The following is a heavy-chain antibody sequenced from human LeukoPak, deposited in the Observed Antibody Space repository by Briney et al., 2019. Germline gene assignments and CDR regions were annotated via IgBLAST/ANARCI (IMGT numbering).Heavy chain of an antibody. J-gene: IGHJ5*02. CDR1: GFTFSSYG. CDR2: IGYRNSPI. CDR3: ARAPRADDNWFDP. D-gene: IGHD5-24*01. Sequence: GRSLRLSCAASGFTFSSYGMYWVRRAPGKGLEWISYIGYRNSPIHYADSVKGRFTISRDNAKNSLYLQMNSLRAEDTALYYCARAPRADDNWFDPWGQGTLVTVSS. V-gene: IGHV3-48*01.